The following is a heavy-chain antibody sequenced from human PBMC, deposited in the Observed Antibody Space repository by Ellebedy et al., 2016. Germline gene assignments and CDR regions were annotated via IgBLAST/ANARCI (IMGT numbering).Heavy chain of an antibody. CDR1: GFTFSSYW. V-gene: IGHV3-74*01. CDR3: ARDLGYSSSWYPYLAEYYMDV. CDR2: INSDGSST. D-gene: IGHD6-13*01. J-gene: IGHJ6*03. Sequence: GESLKISXAASGFTFSSYWMHWVRQAPGKGLVWVSRINSDGSSTSYADSVKGRFTISRDNAKNTLYLQMNSLRAEDAAVYYCARDLGYSSSWYPYLAEYYMDVWGKGTTVTVSS.